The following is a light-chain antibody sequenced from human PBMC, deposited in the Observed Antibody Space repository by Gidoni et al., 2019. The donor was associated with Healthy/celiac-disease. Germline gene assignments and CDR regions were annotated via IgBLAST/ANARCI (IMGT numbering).Light chain of an antibody. Sequence: EIVLTQSPGTRSLSPGARATLSCRASQSVSSSYLAWYQPKPGQAPRLLIYGASSRATGIPDRFSGSGSGTDFTLTISRLEPEDFAVYYCQQYGSSPLTFGQGTKVEIK. CDR3: QQYGSSPLT. CDR1: QSVSSSY. J-gene: IGKJ1*01. V-gene: IGKV3-20*01. CDR2: GAS.